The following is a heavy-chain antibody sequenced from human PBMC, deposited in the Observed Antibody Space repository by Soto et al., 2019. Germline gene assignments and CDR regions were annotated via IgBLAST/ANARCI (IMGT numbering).Heavy chain of an antibody. D-gene: IGHD3-10*01. CDR2: IDWDDDK. V-gene: IGHV2-70*01. CDR1: AVSLITSGMC. Sequence: SGPTLVNPTQTLTLSCTLSAVSLITSGMCVSWIRQPPGKSLEWLALIDWDDDKYYSTSLKTRLTISKDTSKNQVVLTMTNMDPVDTATYYCARSITMVRGVIPPDYWGQ. J-gene: IGHJ4*02. CDR3: ARSITMVRGVIPPDY.